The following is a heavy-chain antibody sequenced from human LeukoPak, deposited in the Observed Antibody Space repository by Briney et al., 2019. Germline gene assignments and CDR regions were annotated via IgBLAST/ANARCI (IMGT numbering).Heavy chain of an antibody. V-gene: IGHV3-53*01. Sequence: GGSLRLSCAASGFTVSSNYMSWVRQAPGKGLEWVSVIYSGGSTDYSDSVKGRFTISRDNSKNTLYLQMNSLRAEATAVYYCARRGDGYNLYYFDYWGQGTLVTVSS. CDR3: ARRGDGYNLYYFDY. D-gene: IGHD5-24*01. CDR2: IYSGGST. J-gene: IGHJ4*02. CDR1: GFTVSSNY.